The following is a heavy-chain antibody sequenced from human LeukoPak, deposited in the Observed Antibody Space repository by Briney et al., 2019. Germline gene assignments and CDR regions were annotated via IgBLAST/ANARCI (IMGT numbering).Heavy chain of an antibody. Sequence: PGGSLRLSRAASGFIFSNYAMSWVRQAPGKGLEWVAVIWYDGSNKYYADSVKGRFTISRDNSKNTLYLQMNSLRAEDTAVYYCAKDREEDYYDSSGYWDYWGQGTLVTVSS. CDR1: GFIFSNYA. D-gene: IGHD3-22*01. CDR3: AKDREEDYYDSSGYWDY. CDR2: IWYDGSNK. J-gene: IGHJ4*02. V-gene: IGHV3-33*06.